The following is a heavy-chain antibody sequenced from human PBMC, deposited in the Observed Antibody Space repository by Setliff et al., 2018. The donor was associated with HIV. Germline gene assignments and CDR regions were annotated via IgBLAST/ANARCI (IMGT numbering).Heavy chain of an antibody. CDR3: TTCTAWYPGIFDY. D-gene: IGHD6-13*01. V-gene: IGHV3-11*06. J-gene: IGHJ4*02. Sequence: LSLTCTVSGVSVRSGDHWSWVRQAPGKGLEWVSYISTGSDATYYADSVKGRFTISRDNANNSLYLQMNSLRAEDTAVYYCTTCTAWYPGIFDYWGQGTLVTVSS. CDR2: ISTGSDAT. CDR1: GVSVRSGD.